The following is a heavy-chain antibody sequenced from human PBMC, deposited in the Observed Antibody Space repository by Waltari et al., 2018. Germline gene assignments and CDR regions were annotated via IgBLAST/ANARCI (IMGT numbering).Heavy chain of an antibody. V-gene: IGHV4-34*01. CDR2: INHSGST. CDR3: ARREIFGVDPGHFDY. Sequence: QVQLQQWGAGLLKPSETLSLTCAVYGGSFSGYYWSWIRQPPGKGLEWIGEINHSGSTNYNPSLKSRVTISVDTSKNQFSLKLSSVTAADTAVYYCARREIFGVDPGHFDYWGQGTLVTVSS. D-gene: IGHD3-3*01. J-gene: IGHJ4*02. CDR1: GGSFSGYY.